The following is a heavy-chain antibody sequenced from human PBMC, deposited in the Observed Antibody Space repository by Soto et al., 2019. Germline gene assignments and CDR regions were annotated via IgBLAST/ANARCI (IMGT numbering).Heavy chain of an antibody. V-gene: IGHV1-3*01. CDR3: AREQPGYCSGGSCYSYYFDY. CDR1: GYTFTSYA. Sequence: QVQLVQSGAEVKKPGASVKVSCKASGYTFTSYAMHWVRQAPGQRLEWMGWINAGNGNRKYSQKFQGRVTITRDTSASSPYMQLSSLRSEDTAVYYCAREQPGYCSGGSCYSYYFDYWGQGTLVTVSS. CDR2: INAGNGNR. J-gene: IGHJ4*02. D-gene: IGHD2-15*01.